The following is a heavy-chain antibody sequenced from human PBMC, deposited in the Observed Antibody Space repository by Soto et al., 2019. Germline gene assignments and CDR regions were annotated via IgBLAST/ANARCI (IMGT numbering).Heavy chain of an antibody. Sequence: QVQLQESGPGLVKPSQTLSLTCTVSGGSISSGGYHWSWIRQHPGKGLEWIGYIYYSGSTYYNPYLKSRVSISVYTSKNQFSLKLSSVTAADTAVYYCARDPTPWGQGTLVTVSS. V-gene: IGHV4-31*03. CDR2: IYYSGST. J-gene: IGHJ5*02. CDR1: GGSISSGGYH. CDR3: ARDPTP.